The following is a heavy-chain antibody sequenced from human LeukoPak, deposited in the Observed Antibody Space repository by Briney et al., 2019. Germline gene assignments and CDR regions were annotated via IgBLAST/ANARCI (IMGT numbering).Heavy chain of an antibody. Sequence: ASVKVSCKASGYTFTNYYMHWVRQAPGQGLEWMGIISPSGNSTRYQQKFQDRVTMTRETSTRTVYMELSSLRSEDTAMYYCARGYSSTYRIDYWGQGTLVTVSS. CDR1: GYTFTNYY. V-gene: IGHV1-46*01. CDR2: ISPSGNST. D-gene: IGHD6-13*01. J-gene: IGHJ4*02. CDR3: ARGYSSTYRIDY.